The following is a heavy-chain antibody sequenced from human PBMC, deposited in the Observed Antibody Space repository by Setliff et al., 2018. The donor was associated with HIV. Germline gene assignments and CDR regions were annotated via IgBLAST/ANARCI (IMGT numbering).Heavy chain of an antibody. Sequence: ASVKVSCKASGYTFTSSDIYWVRQATGQGLEWMGWVNPKSGNTGYAQKFQGRVIMTRDTSISTFYRELRSLRSQETAVYYCARGAWYTSGWHSSRYMDVWGKGTTVTV. V-gene: IGHV1-8*02. CDR3: ARGAWYTSGWHSSRYMDV. CDR1: GYTFTSSD. CDR2: VNPKSGNT. D-gene: IGHD6-25*01. J-gene: IGHJ6*03.